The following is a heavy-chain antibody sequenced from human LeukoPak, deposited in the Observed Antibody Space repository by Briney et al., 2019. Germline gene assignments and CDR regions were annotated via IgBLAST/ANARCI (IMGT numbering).Heavy chain of an antibody. CDR1: GFSFSNYA. CDR2: ISGTGADT. V-gene: IGHV3-23*01. D-gene: IGHD2-8*01. Sequence: GGSLRLSCAASGFSFSNYAMSWVRQAPGKGLEWVSAISGTGADTYYADSVEGRFTISRDNTKDTLYLQMNTLRAEDTAVFYCAKRPSAYCSDGGCYFNYWGQGTLVTVSS. CDR3: AKRPSAYCSDGGCYFNY. J-gene: IGHJ4*02.